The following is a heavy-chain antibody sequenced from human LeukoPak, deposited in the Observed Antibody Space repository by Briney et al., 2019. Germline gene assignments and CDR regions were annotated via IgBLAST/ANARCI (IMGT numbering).Heavy chain of an antibody. CDR1: GGSFSGYY. V-gene: IGHV4-34*01. CDR2: INHSGST. J-gene: IGHJ4*02. CDR3: ARGADIAVAVSAYYFDY. D-gene: IGHD6-19*01. Sequence: SETLSLTCAVYGGSFSGYYWSWIRQPPGKGLEWIGEINHSGSTNYNPSLKSRVTISVDTSKNQFSLKLSSVTAADTAVYYCARGADIAVAVSAYYFDYWGQGTLVTVSS.